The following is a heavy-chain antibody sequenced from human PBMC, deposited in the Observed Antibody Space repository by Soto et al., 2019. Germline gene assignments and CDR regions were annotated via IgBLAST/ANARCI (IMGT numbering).Heavy chain of an antibody. CDR1: GFTFSSYS. D-gene: IGHD6-19*01. Sequence: GSLRLSCAASGFTFSSYSMNWVRQATGKGLEWVSSISSSSSYIYYADSVKGRFTISRDNAKNSLYLQMNSLRAEDTAVYYCARAVPSRGGDKGYYYYYGMGGWGRGTTCAVSS. V-gene: IGHV3-21*01. CDR3: ARAVPSRGGDKGYYYYYGMGG. CDR2: ISSSSSYI. J-gene: IGHJ6*02.